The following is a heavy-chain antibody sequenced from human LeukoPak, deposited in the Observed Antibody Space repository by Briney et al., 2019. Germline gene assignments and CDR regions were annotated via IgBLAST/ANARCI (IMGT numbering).Heavy chain of an antibody. V-gene: IGHV5-51*01. Sequence: GESLKISCKGSGFTFSSYWICWVRQMPGKGLEWMGIIYPGDSDIRYSPSFQGQVTISADKSISTAYLQWSNLKASDTAMYFCARPRDSSSQYYFDYWGQGTLVTVSS. D-gene: IGHD6-6*01. CDR3: ARPRDSSSQYYFDY. CDR2: IYPGDSDI. CDR1: GFTFSSYW. J-gene: IGHJ4*02.